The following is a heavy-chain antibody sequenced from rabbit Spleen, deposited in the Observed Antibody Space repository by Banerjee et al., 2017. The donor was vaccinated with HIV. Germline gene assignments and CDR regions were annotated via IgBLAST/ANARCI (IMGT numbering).Heavy chain of an antibody. D-gene: IGHD1-1*01. CDR3: ARASYTTSPFNL. Sequence: QSLEESGGDLVKPGASLTLTCIASGVSFSGDSYMCWVRQAPGKGLEWIACIHTGSGSTWYASWAKGRFTISKTSSTTVTLQMTSLTAADTATYFCARASYTTSPFNLWGQGTLVTVS. CDR2: IHTGSGST. J-gene: IGHJ4*01. CDR1: GVSFSGDSY. V-gene: IGHV1S40*01.